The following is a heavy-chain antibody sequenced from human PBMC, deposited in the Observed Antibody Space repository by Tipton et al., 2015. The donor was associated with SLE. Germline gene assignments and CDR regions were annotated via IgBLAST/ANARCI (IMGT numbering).Heavy chain of an antibody. D-gene: IGHD6-6*01. Sequence: QLVQSGAEVKKPGSSVMVPCKASGGIVSNYAITWVRQAPGQGFEWLGGIIPVFGTAEYEQKFQGRITITADESSSTAYMELSSLRSEDTAVYYCARGSSSWVKYFDYWGQGTLVTVSS. V-gene: IGHV1-69*01. CDR1: GGIVSNYA. CDR2: IIPVFGTA. CDR3: ARGSSSWVKYFDY. J-gene: IGHJ4*02.